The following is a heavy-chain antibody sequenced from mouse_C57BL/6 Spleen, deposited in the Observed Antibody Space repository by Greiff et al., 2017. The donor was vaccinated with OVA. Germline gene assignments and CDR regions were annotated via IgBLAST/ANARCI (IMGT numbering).Heavy chain of an antibody. J-gene: IGHJ2*01. CDR2: IYPGDGDT. CDR3: ARWTRNGFDY. D-gene: IGHD2-1*01. Sequence: QLQLKQSGPELVKPGASVKISCKASGYAFSSSWMNWVKQRPGKGLEWIGRIYPGDGDTNYNGKFKGKATLTADKSSSTAYMQLSSLTSADSAVYFCARWTRNGFDYWGQGTTLTVSS. CDR1: GYAFSSSW. V-gene: IGHV1-82*01.